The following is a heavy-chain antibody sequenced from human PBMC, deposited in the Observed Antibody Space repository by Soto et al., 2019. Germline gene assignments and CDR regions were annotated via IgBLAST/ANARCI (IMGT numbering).Heavy chain of an antibody. D-gene: IGHD5-18*01. CDR2: IYYNGAT. CDR3: AIEWRGDNYGALGGDY. V-gene: IGHV4-39*01. Sequence: SETLSLTCTVSGGSISSSSYYWGWIRQPPGKGLEWIGTIYYNGATQSNPSLKSRVTMSVDTSKNQFSLELRSVTAADTAVYYCAIEWRGDNYGALGGDYWGQGTLVTVSS. CDR1: GGSISSSSYY. J-gene: IGHJ4*02.